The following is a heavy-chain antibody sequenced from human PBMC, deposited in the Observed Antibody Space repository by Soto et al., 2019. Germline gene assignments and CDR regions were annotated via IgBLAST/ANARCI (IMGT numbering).Heavy chain of an antibody. CDR2: IYYSGST. J-gene: IGHJ4*02. Sequence: PSEPLSLTGTVSGGSISSGGYYWSWIRQHPGKGLELIGYIYYSGSTYYNPSLKSRVTISVDTSKNQFSLKLSSVTAADTAVYYCARGWDYSYSSGWLIDYWGQGTLVTVSS. CDR3: ARGWDYSYSSGWLIDY. V-gene: IGHV4-31*03. CDR1: GGSISSGGYY. D-gene: IGHD6-19*01.